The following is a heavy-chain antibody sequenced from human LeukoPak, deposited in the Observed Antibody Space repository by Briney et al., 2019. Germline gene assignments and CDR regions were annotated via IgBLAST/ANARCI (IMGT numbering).Heavy chain of an antibody. Sequence: SETLSLTCAVYGGSFSGYYWSWIRQPPGRGLEWIGEINHSGSTNYNPSLKSRVTISVDTSKNQFSLKLSSVTAADTAVYYCARGGFLRAAAGTEDYGMDVWGQGTTVTVSS. J-gene: IGHJ6*02. CDR1: GGSFSGYY. CDR3: ARGGFLRAAAGTEDYGMDV. V-gene: IGHV4-34*01. CDR2: INHSGST. D-gene: IGHD6-13*01.